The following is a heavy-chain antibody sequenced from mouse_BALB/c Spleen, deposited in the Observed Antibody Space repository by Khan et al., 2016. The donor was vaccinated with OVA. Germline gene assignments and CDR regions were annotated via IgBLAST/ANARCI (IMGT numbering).Heavy chain of an antibody. Sequence: EVQLVESGPGLVKPSQSLSLTCTVTGYSITSDYAWNWIRQFPGNKLEWMGFISYSGSTSYNPSLKSRISITRDTSKNQFFLQLNSVTTEDTATYYCARWDYDAPSYWGQGTTLTVSS. J-gene: IGHJ2*01. CDR2: ISYSGST. V-gene: IGHV3-2*02. D-gene: IGHD2-4*01. CDR1: GYSITSDYA. CDR3: ARWDYDAPSY.